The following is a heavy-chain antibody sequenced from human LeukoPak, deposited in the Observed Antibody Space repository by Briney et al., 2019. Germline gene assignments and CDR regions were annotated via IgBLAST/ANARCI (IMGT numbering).Heavy chain of an antibody. D-gene: IGHD5-24*01. J-gene: IGHJ4*02. CDR3: AREGDGYHFDY. CDR1: GFTFSSYG. V-gene: IGHV3-21*01. CDR2: ISSSSSYI. Sequence: GRSLRLSCAASGFTFSSYGMHWVRQAPGKGLEWVSSISSSSSYIYYADSVKGRFTISRDNAKNSLYLQMNSLRAEDTAVYYCAREGDGYHFDYWGQGTLVTVSS.